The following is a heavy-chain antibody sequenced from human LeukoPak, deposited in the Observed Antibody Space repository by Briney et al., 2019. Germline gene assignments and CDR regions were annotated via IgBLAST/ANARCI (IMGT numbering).Heavy chain of an antibody. D-gene: IGHD2-2*01. CDR3: ARAPRGSNTPFDY. CDR1: GFTFSSYS. CDR2: ISSSSSYI. J-gene: IGHJ4*02. Sequence: PGGSLRLSCAASGFTFSSYSMNWVRQAPGKGLEWVSYISSSSSYIYYADSVKGRFTISRDNTKNSLYLQMNSLRAEDTAVYYCARAPRGSNTPFDYWGQGTLVTVSS. V-gene: IGHV3-21*05.